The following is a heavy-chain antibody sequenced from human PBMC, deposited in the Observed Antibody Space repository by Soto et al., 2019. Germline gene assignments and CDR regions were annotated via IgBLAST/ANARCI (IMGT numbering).Heavy chain of an antibody. CDR1: VFTFSISA. J-gene: IGHJ5*02. CDR2: ISPSGV. V-gene: IGHV3-23*01. CDR3: ARLTTS. Sequence: HPWGSLRRSCAASVFTFSISAMSWVRQAPGKGLEWVSTISPSGVYYTDSVKGRFTISRDNSKNTLYLQMNSLRVEDTAIYYCARLTTSWGQGALVTVSS.